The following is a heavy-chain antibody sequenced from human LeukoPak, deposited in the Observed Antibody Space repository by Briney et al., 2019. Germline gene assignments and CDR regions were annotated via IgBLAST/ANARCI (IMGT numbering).Heavy chain of an antibody. CDR2: ISGSGSNK. CDR1: GFTLSDYF. Sequence: PGGSLRLSCAASGFTLSDYFMTCIRQAPGKGLEWVSYISGSGSNKYYADSVNGRFTISRDNAKNTLYLQMNSLRVEDTAVYYCATSQSSVAGIIGDWGQGTLVTVSS. CDR3: ATSQSSVAGIIGD. D-gene: IGHD6-19*01. J-gene: IGHJ4*02. V-gene: IGHV3-11*04.